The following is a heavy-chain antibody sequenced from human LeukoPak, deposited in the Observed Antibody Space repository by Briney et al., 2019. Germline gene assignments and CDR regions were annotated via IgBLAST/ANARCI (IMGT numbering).Heavy chain of an antibody. D-gene: IGHD5-18*01. Sequence: GGSLRLSCAASGFTFGNYDMSWVRQAPGKGLEWVSIISSSDASTYYADSVTGRFTISTDNAKNTLYLQMNSLRAEDTALYYCAKGSGRGSSSALDYWGQGTLVTVSS. CDR3: AKGSGRGSSSALDY. CDR2: ISSSDAST. CDR1: GFTFGNYD. J-gene: IGHJ4*02. V-gene: IGHV3-23*01.